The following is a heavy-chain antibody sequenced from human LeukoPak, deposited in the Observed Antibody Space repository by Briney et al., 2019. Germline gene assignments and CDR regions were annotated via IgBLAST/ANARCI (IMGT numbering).Heavy chain of an antibody. CDR3: ATDVIGLIKIVRRPFDI. J-gene: IGHJ3*02. CDR1: GHTLSELS. D-gene: IGHD2-21*01. CDR2: FDPEHGEI. V-gene: IGHV1-24*01. Sequence: ASVQVSCKLSGHTLSELSIHWVRQAPGKGLEWMGGFDPEHGEIVYAQKFQGRITLTEDTSTDTAYMNLSSLTSDDTAVYYCATDVIGLIKIVRRPFDIWGPGTMLTVSS.